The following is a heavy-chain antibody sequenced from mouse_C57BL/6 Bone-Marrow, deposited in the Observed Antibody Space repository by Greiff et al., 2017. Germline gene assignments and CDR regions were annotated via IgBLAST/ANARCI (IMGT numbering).Heavy chain of an antibody. V-gene: IGHV1-64*01. J-gene: IGHJ3*01. CDR3: ARSVVFAY. CDR2: IHPNSGST. Sequence: VQQRPGQGLEWIGMIHPNSGSTNYNEKFKSKATLTVDKSSSTAYMQLSSLTSEDYAVYYCARSVVFAYWGQGTLVTVSA.